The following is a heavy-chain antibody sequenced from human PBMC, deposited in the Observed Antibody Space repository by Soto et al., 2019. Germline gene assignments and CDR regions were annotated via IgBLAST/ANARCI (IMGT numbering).Heavy chain of an antibody. CDR3: ASPTYYDFWSGYYRDY. CDR2: ISSSGSTI. CDR1: GFTFSSYE. D-gene: IGHD3-3*01. Sequence: GGSLRLSCAASGFTFSSYEMNWVRQAPGKGLEWVSYISSSGSTIYYADSVKGRFTISRDNAKNSLYLQMNSLRAEDTAVYYCASPTYYDFWSGYYRDYWGQGTLVTVSS. V-gene: IGHV3-48*03. J-gene: IGHJ4*02.